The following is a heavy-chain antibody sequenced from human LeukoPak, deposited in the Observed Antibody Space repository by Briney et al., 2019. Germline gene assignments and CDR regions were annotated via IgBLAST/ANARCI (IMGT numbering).Heavy chain of an antibody. CDR2: INHSGST. Sequence: SETLSLTCAVCGGSFSGYYWSWIRQPPGKGLEWIGEINHSGSTNYNPSLKSRVTISVDTSKNQFSLKLSSVTAADTAVYYCATSSGYKNHWGQGTLVTVSS. CDR1: GGSFSGYY. D-gene: IGHD3-22*01. V-gene: IGHV4-34*01. J-gene: IGHJ4*02. CDR3: ATSSGYKNH.